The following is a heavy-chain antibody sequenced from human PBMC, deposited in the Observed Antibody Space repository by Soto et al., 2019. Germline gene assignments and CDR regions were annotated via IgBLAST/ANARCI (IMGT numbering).Heavy chain of an antibody. J-gene: IGHJ4*02. CDR1: GGSISSGGYS. CDR2: IYHSGST. D-gene: IGHD4-17*01. CDR3: ARASTTVTTLDY. V-gene: IGHV4-30-2*01. Sequence: SETLSLTCAVSGGSISSGGYSWSWIRQPPGKGLEWIGYIYHSGSTYYNPSLKSRVTISVDRSKNQFSLKLSSVTAADTAVYYCARASTTVTTLDYWGQGTLVTVTS.